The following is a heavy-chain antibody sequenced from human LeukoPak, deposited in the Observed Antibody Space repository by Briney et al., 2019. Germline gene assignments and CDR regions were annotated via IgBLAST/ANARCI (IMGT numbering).Heavy chain of an antibody. Sequence: PSETLSLTCTVSGGSVSSGSYFWTWIRQPPGKGLEWIGYIYYSGSTNYYPSLKSRVTISVDTSKNQFSLKLSSVTAADTAVYYCARSPSGYRFDYWGQGTLVTVSS. J-gene: IGHJ4*02. D-gene: IGHD3-22*01. CDR2: IYYSGST. CDR1: GGSVSSGSYF. CDR3: ARSPSGYRFDY. V-gene: IGHV4-61*01.